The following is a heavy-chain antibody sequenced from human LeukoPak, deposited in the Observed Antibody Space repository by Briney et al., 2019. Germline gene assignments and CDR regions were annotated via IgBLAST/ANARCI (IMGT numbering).Heavy chain of an antibody. CDR3: ARGGYYDFWSGRKYYYYYYMDV. CDR1: GYTFTSYY. J-gene: IGHJ6*03. CDR2: IIPIFGTA. V-gene: IGHV1-69*13. Sequence: ASVKVSCKASGYTFTSYYMHWVRQAPGQGLEWMGGIIPIFGTANYAQKFQGRVTITADESTSTAYMELSSLRSEDTAVYYCARGGYYDFWSGRKYYYYYYMDVWGKGTTATVSS. D-gene: IGHD3-3*01.